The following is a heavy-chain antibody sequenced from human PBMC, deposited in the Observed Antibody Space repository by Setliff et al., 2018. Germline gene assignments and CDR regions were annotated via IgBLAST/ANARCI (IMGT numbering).Heavy chain of an antibody. CDR3: ARESGPYSNYDYYYGMDV. Sequence: VKVSCKASGFTFTSSAVQWVRQARGQRLEWIGWIVVGSGNTNYAQKFQERVTITRDMSTSTAYMELSSLRSEDTAVYYCARESGPYSNYDYYYGMDVWGQGTTVTVSS. V-gene: IGHV1-58*01. J-gene: IGHJ6*02. D-gene: IGHD4-4*01. CDR1: GFTFTSSA. CDR2: IVVGSGNT.